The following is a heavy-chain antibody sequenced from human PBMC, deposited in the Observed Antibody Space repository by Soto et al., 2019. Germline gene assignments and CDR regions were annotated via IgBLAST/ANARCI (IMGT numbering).Heavy chain of an antibody. D-gene: IGHD4-17*01. CDR2: ISGSGGST. Sequence: EVQLLESGGGLVQPGGSLRLSCAASGFTFSSYAMSWVRHAPGKGLEWVSAISGSGGSTYYADSVKGRFTISRDNSKNTLYLQMNSLRAEDTAVYYCAKGPRDYGDYGYGRDVWGQGTTVTVSS. CDR3: AKGPRDYGDYGYGRDV. CDR1: GFTFSSYA. V-gene: IGHV3-23*01. J-gene: IGHJ6*02.